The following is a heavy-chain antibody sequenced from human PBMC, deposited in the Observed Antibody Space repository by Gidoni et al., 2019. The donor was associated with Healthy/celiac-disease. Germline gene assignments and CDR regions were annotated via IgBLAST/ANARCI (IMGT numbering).Heavy chain of an antibody. J-gene: IGHJ4*02. CDR3: ARDFPYDYSNYAPDY. CDR2: INPSGGST. CDR1: GYPFPSYY. V-gene: IGHV1-46*01. D-gene: IGHD4-4*01. Sequence: QVQLVQSGAEVKKPGASVKVSCTASGYPFPSYYMPWVRQAPGQGLEWMGIINPSGGSTSYAQKFQGRVTMTRDTSTSTVYMELSSLRSEDTAVYYCARDFPYDYSNYAPDYWGQGTLVTVSS.